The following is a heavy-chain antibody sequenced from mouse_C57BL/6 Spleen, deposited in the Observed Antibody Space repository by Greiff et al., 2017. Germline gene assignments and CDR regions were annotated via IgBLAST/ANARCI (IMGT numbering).Heavy chain of an antibody. CDR3: AGRDYYSYFDV. J-gene: IGHJ2*01. CDR2: IYPGDGDT. CDR1: GYAFSSSW. Sequence: VQLQQSGPELVKPGASVKISCKASGYAFSSSWMNWVKQRPGKGLEWIGRIYPGDGDTNYNGKFKGKATLTVDKSSSTAYMQLSSLTSADSEFYFCAGRDYYSYFDVWGQGTTLTVSS. V-gene: IGHV1-82*01. D-gene: IGHD2-12*01.